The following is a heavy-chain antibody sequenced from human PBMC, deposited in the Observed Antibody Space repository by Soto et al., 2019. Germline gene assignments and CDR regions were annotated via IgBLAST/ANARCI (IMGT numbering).Heavy chain of an antibody. V-gene: IGHV3-48*01. J-gene: IGHJ4*02. Sequence: EVQLVESGGGLVQPGGSLRLSCAASGLTFSSYSLNWVRQAPGKGLEWVSYISTSSSTIYYADSVKGRFTISRDNAKNSLYLQMNSLRAEDTAVYYCAREGGYSYGYHYWGQGTLVTVSS. CDR3: AREGGYSYGYHY. CDR2: ISTSSSTI. D-gene: IGHD5-18*01. CDR1: GLTFSSYS.